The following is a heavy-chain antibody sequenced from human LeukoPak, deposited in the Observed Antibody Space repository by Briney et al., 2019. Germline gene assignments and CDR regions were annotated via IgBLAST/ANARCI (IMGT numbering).Heavy chain of an antibody. J-gene: IGHJ5*02. CDR2: IYYTGST. CDR1: GGSISRSGYS. D-gene: IGHD3-22*01. Sequence: SETLSLTCTVSGGSISRSGYSWSWIRQPPGKGLDWIAYIYYTGSTYYNPSLKSRVTISLDTSKNQFSLKLTSVTAADTAVYYCARGGDSSGYEGRFDPWGQGTLVTVSS. CDR3: ARGGDSSGYEGRFDP. V-gene: IGHV4-30-4*07.